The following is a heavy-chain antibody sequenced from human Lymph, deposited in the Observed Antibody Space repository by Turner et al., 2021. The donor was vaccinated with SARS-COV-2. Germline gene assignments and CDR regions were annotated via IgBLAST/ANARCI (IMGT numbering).Heavy chain of an antibody. CDR3: ARGLGSSWYSGGFDF. Sequence: QVQLVESGGGVVQPGRSLRLSCAASGFTFSTYVMHWVRQAPGKGLGWVAVIWYDGSNNYYADSVKGRFTISRDNSKNTLYLQMNSLRAEDTAVYYCARGLGSSWYSGGFDFWGQGTLVTVSS. CDR1: GFTFSTYV. D-gene: IGHD6-13*01. CDR2: IWYDGSNN. J-gene: IGHJ4*02. V-gene: IGHV3-33*08.